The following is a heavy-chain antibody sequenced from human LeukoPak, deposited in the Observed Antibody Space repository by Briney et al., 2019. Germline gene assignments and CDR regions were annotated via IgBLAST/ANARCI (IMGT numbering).Heavy chain of an antibody. Sequence: GGSLRLSCAASGFSFSGYAMNWVRQAPGKGLVWVSRVNSDGRSTNYADSVKGRFTISRDNAKNTLYLQMNSLRAEDTAVYYCARSAYPGNSVIEDWGRGTLVTVSS. CDR1: GFSFSGYA. D-gene: IGHD4-23*01. CDR3: ARSAYPGNSVIED. J-gene: IGHJ4*02. CDR2: VNSDGRST. V-gene: IGHV3-74*01.